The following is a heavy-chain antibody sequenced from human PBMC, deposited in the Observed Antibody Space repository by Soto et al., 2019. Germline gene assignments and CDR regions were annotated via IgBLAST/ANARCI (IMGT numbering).Heavy chain of an antibody. Sequence: QVQLQESGPGLVKPSETLSLTCTVSGGAISRYYWCWIRQPPGKGLEWIGYMYNTGTTVYNPSFKSRVTISVDTSKNLFSLKLNSVTAADTAVYYCARDLWGYCGTDCFPLDVWGQGPTVTVSS. J-gene: IGHJ6*02. V-gene: IGHV4-59*01. CDR2: MYNTGTT. CDR1: GGAISRYY. D-gene: IGHD2-21*02. CDR3: ARDLWGYCGTDCFPLDV.